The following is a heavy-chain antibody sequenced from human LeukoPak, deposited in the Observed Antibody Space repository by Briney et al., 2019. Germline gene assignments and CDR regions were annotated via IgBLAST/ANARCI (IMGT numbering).Heavy chain of an antibody. D-gene: IGHD6-13*01. CDR2: INPNSGGT. Sequence: ASVKVSCKASGYTFTRYYMHWVRQAPGQGLEWMGWINPNSGGTNHAQKFQGRVTMTRDTSISTAYMELSRLRSDDTAVYYCARGPLYSSSWLDYWGQGTLVTVAS. CDR3: ARGPLYSSSWLDY. J-gene: IGHJ4*02. V-gene: IGHV1-2*02. CDR1: GYTFTRYY.